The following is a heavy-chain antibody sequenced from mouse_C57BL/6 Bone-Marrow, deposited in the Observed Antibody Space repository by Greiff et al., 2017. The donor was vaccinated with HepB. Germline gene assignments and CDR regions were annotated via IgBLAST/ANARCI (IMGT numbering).Heavy chain of an antibody. CDR2: ISYDGSN. CDR3: ARDRGSSGYLFDY. Sequence: EVQLQESGPGLVKPSQSLSLTCSVTGYSITSGYYWNWIRQFPGNKLEWMGYISYDGSNNYNPSLKNRISITRDTSKNQFFLKLNSVTTEDTATYYCARDRGSSGYLFDYWGQGTTLTVSS. D-gene: IGHD3-2*02. CDR1: GYSITSGYY. V-gene: IGHV3-6*01. J-gene: IGHJ2*01.